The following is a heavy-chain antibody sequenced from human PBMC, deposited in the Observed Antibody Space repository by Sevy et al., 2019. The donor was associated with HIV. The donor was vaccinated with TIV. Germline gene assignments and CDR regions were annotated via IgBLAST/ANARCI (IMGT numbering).Heavy chain of an antibody. CDR3: ARDPVGATPSRYWFDP. V-gene: IGHV1-69*13. CDR2: IIPIFGTA. Sequence: ASVKVSCKASGGTFSSYAISWVRQAPGQGLEWMGGIIPIFGTANYAQKVQGRVTITADESTSTAYMELSSLRSEDTAVYYCARDPVGATPSRYWFDPWGQGTLVTVSS. CDR1: GGTFSSYA. J-gene: IGHJ5*02. D-gene: IGHD1-26*01.